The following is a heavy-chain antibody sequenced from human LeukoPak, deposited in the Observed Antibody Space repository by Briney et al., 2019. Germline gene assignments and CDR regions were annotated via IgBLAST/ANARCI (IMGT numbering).Heavy chain of an antibody. CDR1: GFTFSSYA. D-gene: IGHD1-26*01. CDR3: ARRGSYSAEYFQH. V-gene: IGHV3-64*02. CDR2: ISSNGGST. J-gene: IGHJ1*01. Sequence: GGTLRLSCPASGFTFSSYAMHWVRQAPGKGLQYVSAISSNGGSTYYADSVKGRFTISRDNSKNTLYLQMGSLRAEDMAVYYCARRGSYSAEYFQHWGQGTLVTVSS.